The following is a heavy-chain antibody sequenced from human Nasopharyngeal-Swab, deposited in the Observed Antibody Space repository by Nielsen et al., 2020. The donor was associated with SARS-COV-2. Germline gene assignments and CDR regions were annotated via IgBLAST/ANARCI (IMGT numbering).Heavy chain of an antibody. CDR2: VSSSGGST. Sequence: LSLTCAASGFTFNIYAMAWVRRAPGRGLQWVTGVSSSGGSTYYTDSVKGRFTISRDNSKNTLYLEMHSLRVEDTAVYYCARWSSSDDAFDIWGQGTMVTVSS. J-gene: IGHJ3*02. V-gene: IGHV3-23*01. CDR1: GFTFNIYA. CDR3: ARWSSSDDAFDI. D-gene: IGHD6-6*01.